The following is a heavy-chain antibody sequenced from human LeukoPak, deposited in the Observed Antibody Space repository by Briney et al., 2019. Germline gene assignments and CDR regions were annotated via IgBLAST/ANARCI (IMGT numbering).Heavy chain of an antibody. CDR2: INPSGGST. D-gene: IGHD3-3*01. J-gene: IGHJ6*02. Sequence: ASVKASCKASGYTFTSYYMHWVRRAPGQGLEWMGIINPSGGSTSYAQKFQGRVTMTRDTSISTACMELSRLRSDDTAVYYCASWGQGADDFSAVYYYGMDVWGQGTTVTVSS. CDR1: GYTFTSYY. V-gene: IGHV1-46*01. CDR3: ASWGQGADDFSAVYYYGMDV.